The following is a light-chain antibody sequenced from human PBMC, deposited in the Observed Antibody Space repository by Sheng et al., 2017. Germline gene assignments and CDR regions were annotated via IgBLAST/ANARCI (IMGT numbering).Light chain of an antibody. CDR1: ESVDTH. J-gene: IGKJ4*01. Sequence: EIVMTQSPVTLSVSPGEGATLSCRASESVDTHLAWYQQKPGQAPRLLIYDASNRATGIPARFSGSGSGTDFTLTISSLEPEDFAVYYCQQRSIWPPTFGGGTKVEIK. CDR3: QQRSIWPPT. CDR2: DAS. V-gene: IGKV3-11*01.